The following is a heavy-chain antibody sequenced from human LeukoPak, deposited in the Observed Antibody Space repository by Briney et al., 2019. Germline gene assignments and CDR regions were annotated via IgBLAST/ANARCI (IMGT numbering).Heavy chain of an antibody. CDR2: INPSGGST. CDR1: GYTFTSYY. Sequence: ASVKVSCKASGYTFTSYYMHWVRQAPGQGLEWMGIINPSGGSTRYAQKFQGRVTMTRDTSTRTVYMELSSLRSEDTAVYYCARMVYCSSTSCSYYYYYMDVWGKGTPVTVSS. J-gene: IGHJ6*03. CDR3: ARMVYCSSTSCSYYYYYMDV. D-gene: IGHD2-2*01. V-gene: IGHV1-46*01.